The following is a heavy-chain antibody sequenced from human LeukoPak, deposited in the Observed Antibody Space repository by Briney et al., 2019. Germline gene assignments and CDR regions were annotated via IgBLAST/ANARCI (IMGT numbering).Heavy chain of an antibody. CDR2: IQEDGSQK. Sequence: GGSLRLSCAASGFTFSSYRMSWVRQAPGKGLEWVANIQEDGSQKYYVDSVKGRFTISKDNAKNSLYLQMNSLRAEDTAVYYCARALISLVRGATDWFDPWGHGTLVTVSS. J-gene: IGHJ5*02. CDR3: ARALISLVRGATDWFDP. D-gene: IGHD3-10*01. CDR1: GFTFSSYR. V-gene: IGHV3-7*01.